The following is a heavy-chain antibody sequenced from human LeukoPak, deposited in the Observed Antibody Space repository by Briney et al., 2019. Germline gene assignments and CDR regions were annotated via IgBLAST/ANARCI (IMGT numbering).Heavy chain of an antibody. V-gene: IGHV3-30-3*01. CDR2: ISYDGSNK. D-gene: IGHD3-22*01. CDR1: GFTFSSYA. CDR3: ARAYGRRITMIVVAPNDY. J-gene: IGHJ4*02. Sequence: PGRSLRLSCAASGFTFSSYAMHWVRQAPGKGLEWVAVISYDGSNKYYADSVKGRFTISRDNSKNTLYLQMNSLRAEDTAVYYCARAYGRRITMIVVAPNDYWGQGTLVTVSS.